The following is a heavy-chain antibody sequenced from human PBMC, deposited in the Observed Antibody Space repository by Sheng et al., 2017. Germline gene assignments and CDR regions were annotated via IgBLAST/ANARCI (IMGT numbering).Heavy chain of an antibody. Sequence: QVQLVQSGAEVKKPGSSVKVSCKASGGTFSTYVISWVRQAPGQGLEWMGGIMPIFGTSSYAQKFQGRLTISADESTSTAYMDLSSLRSEDRAVYYCARDPRDVGGNYYGMDVWGQGTTVTVSS. CDR1: GGTFSTYV. D-gene: IGHD2-15*01. CDR2: IMPIFGTS. V-gene: IGHV1-69*13. CDR3: ARDPRDVGGNYYGMDV. J-gene: IGHJ6*02.